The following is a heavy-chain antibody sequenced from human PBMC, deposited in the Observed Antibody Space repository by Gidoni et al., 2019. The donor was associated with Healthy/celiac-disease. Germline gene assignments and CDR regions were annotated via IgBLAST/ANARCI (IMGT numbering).Heavy chain of an antibody. V-gene: IGHV4-34*01. Sequence: QVQLQQWGAGLLKPSETLSLTCAVYGGSFSGYYWSWIRQPPGKGLEWIGEINHSGSTNYNPSLKSRVTISVDTSKNQISLKLSSVTAADTAVYYCARGRHARYFQHWGQGTLVTVSS. CDR2: INHSGST. CDR3: ARGRHARYFQH. CDR1: GGSFSGYY. J-gene: IGHJ1*01.